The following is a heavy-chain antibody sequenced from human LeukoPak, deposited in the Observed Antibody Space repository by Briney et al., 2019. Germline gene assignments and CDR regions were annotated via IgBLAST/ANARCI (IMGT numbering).Heavy chain of an antibody. Sequence: ASVTVSCTASGYTFTIYYMHWVRQAPGQGLEWMGIINPSGGSTSYAQKFQGRVTMTRDTSTSTVYMELSSLRSEDTAVYYCARVGYYYDSSGYYYYGMDVWGQGTTVTVSS. J-gene: IGHJ6*02. CDR2: INPSGGST. D-gene: IGHD3-22*01. V-gene: IGHV1-46*01. CDR3: ARVGYYYDSSGYYYYGMDV. CDR1: GYTFTIYY.